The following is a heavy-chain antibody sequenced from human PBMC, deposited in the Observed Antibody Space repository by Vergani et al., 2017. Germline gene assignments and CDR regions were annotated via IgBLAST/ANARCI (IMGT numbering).Heavy chain of an antibody. Sequence: QVQLVQSGAEVKKPGSSVKVSCKASGGTFSSYGINWVRQAPGQGLEWMGGIIPMFGTLNYAQKFQGRVTITADESTSTAYMELSSLRSEDTAAFYCARGGSDYSSSAGRHYFYMDVWGKGTTVTVSS. D-gene: IGHD6-6*01. V-gene: IGHV1-69*01. CDR1: GGTFSSYG. CDR3: ARGGSDYSSSAGRHYFYMDV. J-gene: IGHJ6*03. CDR2: IIPMFGTL.